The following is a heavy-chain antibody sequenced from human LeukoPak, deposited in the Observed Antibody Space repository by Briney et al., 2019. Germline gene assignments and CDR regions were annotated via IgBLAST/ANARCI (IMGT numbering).Heavy chain of an antibody. J-gene: IGHJ4*02. Sequence: ASVTVSCKASGYTFIDYSIHWVRQAPGQGLEWMGRISPNSGDTNYAQKFQGRVTMTRDTSISTDYMELSRLRSDDTAVYYCARDKEQWLVTNYWGQGTLVTVSS. V-gene: IGHV1-2*06. CDR2: ISPNSGDT. D-gene: IGHD6-19*01. CDR3: ARDKEQWLVTNY. CDR1: GYTFIDYS.